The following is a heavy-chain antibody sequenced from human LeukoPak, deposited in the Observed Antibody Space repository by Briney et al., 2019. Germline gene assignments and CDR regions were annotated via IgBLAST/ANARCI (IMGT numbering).Heavy chain of an antibody. CDR1: GFTFSSYS. V-gene: IGHV3-21*01. CDR3: ARDLPDSSGWYHRCFDY. J-gene: IGHJ4*02. D-gene: IGHD6-19*01. CDR2: ISSSSSYI. Sequence: PGGSLRLSCAASGFTFSSYSMNWVRQAPGKGLEWVSSISSSSSYIYYADSVKGRFTISRDNSKNTLYLQMNSLRAEDTAVYYCARDLPDSSGWYHRCFDYWGQGTLVTVSS.